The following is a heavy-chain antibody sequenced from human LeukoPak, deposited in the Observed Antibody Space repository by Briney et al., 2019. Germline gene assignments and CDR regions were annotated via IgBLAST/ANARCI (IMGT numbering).Heavy chain of an antibody. J-gene: IGHJ6*03. Sequence: GGSLRLSCAASGFTFSSYWMHWVRQAPGKGLEWVSLISWDGGSTYYADSVKGRFTISRDNAKNSLYRQMNSLRAEDTAVYYCARVQRKYQLPRLNDYDYMDVWGKGTTVTISS. CDR2: ISWDGGST. CDR1: GFTFSSYW. V-gene: IGHV3-74*01. CDR3: ARVQRKYQLPRLNDYDYMDV. D-gene: IGHD2-2*01.